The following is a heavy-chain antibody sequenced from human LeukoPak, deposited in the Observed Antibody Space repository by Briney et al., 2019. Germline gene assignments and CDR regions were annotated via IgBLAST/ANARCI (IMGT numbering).Heavy chain of an antibody. Sequence: GGSLRLSCAASGFTFSSYSMNWVRQAPGKGLEWVSSISSSSSYIYYADSVKGRFTISRDNAKNSLYLQMNSLRAEGTAVYYCARLHATYYYDSSGYYFDYWGQGTLVTVSS. CDR1: GFTFSSYS. CDR3: ARLHATYYYDSSGYYFDY. CDR2: ISSSSSYI. D-gene: IGHD3-22*01. J-gene: IGHJ4*02. V-gene: IGHV3-21*01.